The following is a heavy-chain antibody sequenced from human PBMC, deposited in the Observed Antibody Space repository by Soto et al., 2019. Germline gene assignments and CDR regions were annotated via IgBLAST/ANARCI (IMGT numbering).Heavy chain of an antibody. CDR3: ARDPPDYYDRPYYFDY. V-gene: IGHV3-30-3*01. CDR1: GFTFSSYA. CDR2: ISYDGSNK. J-gene: IGHJ4*02. D-gene: IGHD3-22*01. Sequence: PGGSLRLSCAASGFTFSSYAMHWVRQAPGKGLEWVAVISYDGSNKYYADSVKGRFTISRDNSNNTLYLQMNSLRAEDTAVYYCARDPPDYYDRPYYFDYWGQGTLVTVSS.